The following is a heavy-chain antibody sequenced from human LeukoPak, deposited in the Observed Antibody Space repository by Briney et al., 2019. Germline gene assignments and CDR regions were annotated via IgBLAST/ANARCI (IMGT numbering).Heavy chain of an antibody. D-gene: IGHD3-9*01. Sequence: GGSLRLSCAASGFTFSSYSMNWVRQAPGKGLEWVSYISSSSSTIYYADSVKGRFTTSRDNAKNSLYLQMNSLRDEDTAVYYCARVRRDDILTGYYLYYFDYWGQGTLVTVSS. CDR3: ARVRRDDILTGYYLYYFDY. CDR2: ISSSSSTI. CDR1: GFTFSSYS. J-gene: IGHJ4*02. V-gene: IGHV3-48*02.